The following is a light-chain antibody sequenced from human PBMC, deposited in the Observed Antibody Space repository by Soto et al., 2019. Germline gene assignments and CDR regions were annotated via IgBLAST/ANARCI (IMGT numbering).Light chain of an antibody. CDR2: EVN. J-gene: IGLJ1*01. CDR1: SSDVGSYNF. V-gene: IGLV2-8*01. CDR3: NSYAGSNTYI. Sequence: QSALTQPPSASGSPGQSVTISCTGTSSDVGSYNFVPWYQHHPGKAPKLIIYEVNKRPSGVPNRFSGSKSGSTASLTVSGLQTEDEADYYCNSYAGSNTYIFGTGTKLTVL.